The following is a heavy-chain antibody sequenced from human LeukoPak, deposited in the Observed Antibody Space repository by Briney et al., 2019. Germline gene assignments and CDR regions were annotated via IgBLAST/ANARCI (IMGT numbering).Heavy chain of an antibody. CDR2: IYYSGST. J-gene: IGHJ4*02. Sequence: SETLSLTCTVSGGSISSSSYYCGWIRQPPGKGLEWIGSIYYSGSTYYNPSLKSRVTISVDTSKNQFSLKLSSVTAADTAVYYCARRLRYFDTKGVDYWGQGTLVTVSS. CDR1: GGSISSSSYY. D-gene: IGHD3-9*01. V-gene: IGHV4-39*01. CDR3: ARRLRYFDTKGVDY.